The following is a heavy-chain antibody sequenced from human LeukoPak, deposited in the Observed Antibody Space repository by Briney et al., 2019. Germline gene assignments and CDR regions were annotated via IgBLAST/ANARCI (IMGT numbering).Heavy chain of an antibody. V-gene: IGHV3-13*01. Sequence: GGSLRLSCAASGFTFIDYDMHWVRHVIGKGLEWVSAIGIRGDTHYSGSVKGRFTISRESAESSLYLQMNSLRAEDTAVYYCARGGIQVSGIDEFDYWGQGTLVTVSS. CDR1: GFTFIDYD. D-gene: IGHD6-19*01. CDR3: ARGGIQVSGIDEFDY. CDR2: IGIRGDT. J-gene: IGHJ4*02.